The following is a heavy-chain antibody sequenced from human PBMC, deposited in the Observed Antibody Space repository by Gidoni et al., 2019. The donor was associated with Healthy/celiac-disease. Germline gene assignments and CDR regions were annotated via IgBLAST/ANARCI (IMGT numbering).Heavy chain of an antibody. CDR1: RFTFSSYG. CDR3: ARDKASAGLWFGELLD. Sequence: QVQLVESGGGVVQPGRSLRLSCPASRFTFSSYGMDWVRQAPGKGLEWVAVIWYDGSNKYYADSVKGRFTISRDNSKNTLYLQMNSLRAEDTAVYYCARDKASAGLWFGELLDWGQGTLVTVSS. J-gene: IGHJ4*02. D-gene: IGHD3-10*01. CDR2: IWYDGSNK. V-gene: IGHV3-33*01.